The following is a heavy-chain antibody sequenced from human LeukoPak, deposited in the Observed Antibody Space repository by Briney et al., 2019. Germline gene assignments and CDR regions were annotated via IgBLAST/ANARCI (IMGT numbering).Heavy chain of an antibody. Sequence: ASVKVSCKASGYTFTSYGISWVRQAPGQGLEWMGWISAYNGNTNYAQKFQGRVTITADKSTSTAYMELSSLRSEDTAMYYCARPSGSRYDAFDIWGQGTMVTVSS. D-gene: IGHD1-26*01. CDR3: ARPSGSRYDAFDI. V-gene: IGHV1-18*01. J-gene: IGHJ3*02. CDR2: ISAYNGNT. CDR1: GYTFTSYG.